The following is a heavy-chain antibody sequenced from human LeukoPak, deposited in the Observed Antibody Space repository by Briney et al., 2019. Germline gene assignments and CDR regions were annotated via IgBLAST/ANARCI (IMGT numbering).Heavy chain of an antibody. V-gene: IGHV3-23*01. Sequence: GGSLRLSCAASGFTFSSYGRSWVRQAPGKGLEWVSAISGRGGNTYYADSVNGRFTISIDNYKNTLYLQMNSLRDEDTAVYYCARDRLSGRYFYWSLDYWGQGTLVSVSS. CDR2: ISGRGGNT. CDR1: GFTFSSYG. D-gene: IGHD1-26*01. CDR3: ARDRLSGRYFYWSLDY. J-gene: IGHJ4*02.